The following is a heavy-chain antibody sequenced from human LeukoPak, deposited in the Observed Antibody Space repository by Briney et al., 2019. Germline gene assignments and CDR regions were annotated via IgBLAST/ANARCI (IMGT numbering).Heavy chain of an antibody. Sequence: GGSLRLSCAASGLSFSSYCMHWVRQAPGKGLVWVSRINSDGSSTTYADSVKGRSSISRDNAKNTLYLHLNSLRAEDTGVYYCARAVRAHPPADFWGQGTLVTVSS. CDR3: ARAVRAHPPADF. V-gene: IGHV3-74*01. CDR2: INSDGSST. CDR1: GLSFSSYC. J-gene: IGHJ4*02. D-gene: IGHD3-3*01.